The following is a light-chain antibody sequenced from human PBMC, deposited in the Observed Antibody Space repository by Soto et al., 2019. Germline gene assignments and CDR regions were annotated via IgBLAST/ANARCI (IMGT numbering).Light chain of an antibody. CDR1: QSVISSF. Sequence: EIVLTQSPGTLSLSPGERATLSCRASQSVISSFLAWYQQKPGQAPRVLIFGASSRATGVPDRFRGSGSGTDFTLTSSRLEPEDFAVYFCQQYGSSPTFGQGTKVEI. CDR3: QQYGSSPT. J-gene: IGKJ1*01. V-gene: IGKV3-20*01. CDR2: GAS.